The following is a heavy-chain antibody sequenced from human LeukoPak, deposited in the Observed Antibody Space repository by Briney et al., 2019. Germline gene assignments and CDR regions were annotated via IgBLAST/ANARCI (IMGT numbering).Heavy chain of an antibody. J-gene: IGHJ4*02. V-gene: IGHV3-30*18. CDR2: ISYDGSNK. CDR1: GFTFSSYG. D-gene: IGHD3-9*01. CDR3: AKSGLGLRDFDWLFGY. Sequence: PGGSLRLSCAASGFTFSSYGMHWVRRAPGKGLEWVAVISYDGSNKYYADSVKGRFTISRDNSKNTLYLQMNSLRAEDTAVYYCAKSGLGLRDFDWLFGYWGQGTLVTVSS.